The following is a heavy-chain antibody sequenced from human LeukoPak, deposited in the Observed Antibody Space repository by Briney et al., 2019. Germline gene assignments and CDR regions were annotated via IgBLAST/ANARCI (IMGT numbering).Heavy chain of an antibody. Sequence: SETLSLTCTVSGGSISSSSYYWGWIRQPPGKGLEWIGSIYYSGSTYYNPSLKSRVTISVDTSKNQFSLKLSSVTAADTAVYYCAREWAARNWFDPWGQGTLVTVSS. V-gene: IGHV4-39*07. CDR3: AREWAARNWFDP. D-gene: IGHD1-26*01. CDR1: GGSISSSSYY. J-gene: IGHJ5*02. CDR2: IYYSGST.